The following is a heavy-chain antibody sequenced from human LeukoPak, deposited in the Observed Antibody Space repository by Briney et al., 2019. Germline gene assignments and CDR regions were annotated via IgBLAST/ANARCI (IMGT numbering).Heavy chain of an antibody. J-gene: IGHJ4*02. CDR2: MNPNSGNT. CDR1: GHTFTSYD. Sequence: GASVKVSCKASGHTFTSYDINWVRQATGQGLEWMGWMNPNSGNTGYAQKFQGRVTMTRNTSISTAYMELSSLRSEDTAVYYCAREYSSGWYVDYWGQGTLVTVSS. D-gene: IGHD6-19*01. CDR3: AREYSSGWYVDY. V-gene: IGHV1-8*01.